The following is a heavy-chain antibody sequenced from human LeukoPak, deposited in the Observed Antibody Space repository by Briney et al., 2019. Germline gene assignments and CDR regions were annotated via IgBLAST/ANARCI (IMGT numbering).Heavy chain of an antibody. CDR3: AKGAPYSSSLSNWFDP. Sequence: GSLRLSCAASGFTFSSYAMTCVRQPPGKGLEWVSAISGSGGSTHYADSVKGRFTISRDNSKNTLYLQMNSLRAEDTAVYYCAKGAPYSSSLSNWFDPWGQGTLVTVSS. J-gene: IGHJ5*02. D-gene: IGHD6-6*01. CDR2: ISGSGGST. V-gene: IGHV3-23*01. CDR1: GFTFSSYA.